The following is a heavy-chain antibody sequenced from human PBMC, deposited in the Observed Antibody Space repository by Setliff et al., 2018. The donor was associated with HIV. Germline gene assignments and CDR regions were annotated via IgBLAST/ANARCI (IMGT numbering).Heavy chain of an antibody. V-gene: IGHV4-59*01. D-gene: IGHD2-2*01. CDR2: VSYSGST. CDR3: ARTRGRAPVSYYFDN. Sequence: PSETLSLTCRVSSDSISGYYWSWVRQPPGRGLEWIGYVSYSGSTSYNPSLNSRVTMSVDTSRDQFSLKLSSVTAADTAVYYCARTRGRAPVSYYFDNWGQGRLVTVSS. J-gene: IGHJ4*02. CDR1: SDSISGYY.